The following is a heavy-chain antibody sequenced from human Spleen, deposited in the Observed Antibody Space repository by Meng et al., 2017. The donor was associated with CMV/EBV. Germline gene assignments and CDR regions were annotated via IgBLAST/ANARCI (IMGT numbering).Heavy chain of an antibody. CDR3: ARFLSSSLTYYYYYGMDV. CDR1: GGSISSSSYY. D-gene: IGHD6-6*01. Sequence: LETLSLTCTVSGGSISSSSYYWGWIRQPPGKGLEWIGSIYYSGSTYYNPSLKSRVTISVDTSKNQFSLKLSSVTAADTAVYYCARFLSSSLTYYYYYGMDVWGQGTTVTVSS. J-gene: IGHJ6*02. CDR2: IYYSGST. V-gene: IGHV4-39*01.